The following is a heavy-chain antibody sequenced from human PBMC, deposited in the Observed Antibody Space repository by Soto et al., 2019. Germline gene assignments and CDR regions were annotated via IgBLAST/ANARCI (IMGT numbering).Heavy chain of an antibody. Sequence: SETLSLTCTVSGGSIRDTIYYWGWIRQPPGKGLEWIGSIHYSGSTHYNPSLKSRVTISVDPSKSQFSLNLTSVTPADTSVYYCVRHMRAVAATLAYWGQGTVVTVSS. J-gene: IGHJ4*02. V-gene: IGHV4-39*01. CDR2: IHYSGST. CDR1: GGSIRDTIYY. CDR3: VRHMRAVAATLAY. D-gene: IGHD6-19*01.